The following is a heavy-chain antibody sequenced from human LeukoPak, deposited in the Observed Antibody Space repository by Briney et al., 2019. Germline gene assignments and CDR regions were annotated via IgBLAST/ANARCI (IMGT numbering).Heavy chain of an antibody. J-gene: IGHJ4*02. CDR3: SRESGPFCPFGH. Sequence: AGTLSLTCGVSGGSITTTNYWSWVRQPPGGGLEWIWEISLTGRTHYNPSLKSRVHISIDESKNHLYLNLDSVTAADTAVYYCSRESGPFCPFGHWGQGTLVAVTS. V-gene: IGHV4-4*02. CDR2: ISLTGRT. D-gene: IGHD1-26*01. CDR1: GGSITTTNY.